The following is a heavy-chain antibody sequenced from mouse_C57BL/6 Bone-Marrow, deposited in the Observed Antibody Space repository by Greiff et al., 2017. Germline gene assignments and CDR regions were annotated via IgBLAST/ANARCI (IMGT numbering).Heavy chain of an antibody. Sequence: QVQLQQPGAELVRPGSSVKLSCKASGYTFTSYWMHWVKQRPIQGLEWIGNIDPSDSETHYNQKFKDKATLTVDKSSSTAYMQLSSLTSEDSAVYYCASRGSSNYYAMDYWGQGTSVTVSS. J-gene: IGHJ4*01. D-gene: IGHD1-1*01. V-gene: IGHV1-52*01. CDR1: GYTFTSYW. CDR2: IDPSDSET. CDR3: ASRGSSNYYAMDY.